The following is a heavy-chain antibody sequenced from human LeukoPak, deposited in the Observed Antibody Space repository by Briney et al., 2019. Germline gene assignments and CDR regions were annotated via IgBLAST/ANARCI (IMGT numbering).Heavy chain of an antibody. D-gene: IGHD3-9*01. J-gene: IGHJ5*02. CDR1: GRSISSAGYS. CDR2: IYHSGST. Sequence: SETLSLTCAVSGRSISSAGYSWSWIRQPPGKGLEWLGYIYHSGSTYYNSSLKSRVTISVDKSKNQFSLKLTSVTAADAAVFYCARESGYYDVLTGYYNQNWFDPWGQGTLVTVSS. CDR3: ARESGYYDVLTGYYNQNWFDP. V-gene: IGHV4-30-2*01.